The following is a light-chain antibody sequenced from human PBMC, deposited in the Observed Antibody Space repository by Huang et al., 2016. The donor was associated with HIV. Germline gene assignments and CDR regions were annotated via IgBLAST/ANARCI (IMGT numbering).Light chain of an antibody. V-gene: IGKV3-15*01. J-gene: IGKJ1*01. CDR2: GSS. Sequence: ENLMTQSPSTLSVSPGESATLSCRASQSVFKNLAWYQQKPGQAPNLRIYGSSTRAAVIPARFSGSGSGTDFTLTISILQSEDFAVYYCQQYNTSPRTFGQGTKVEV. CDR1: QSVFKN. CDR3: QQYNTSPRT.